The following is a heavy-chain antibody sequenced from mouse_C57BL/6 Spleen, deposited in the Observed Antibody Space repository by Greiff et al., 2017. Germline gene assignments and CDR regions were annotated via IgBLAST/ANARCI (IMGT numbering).Heavy chain of an antibody. CDR3: ARGNYYGSAWGYFDV. CDR2: IHPNSGST. D-gene: IGHD1-1*01. CDR1: GYTFTSYW. V-gene: IGHV1-64*01. Sequence: QVQLQQPGAELVKPGASVKLSCKASGYTFTSYWMHWVKQRPGQGLEWIGMIHPNSGSTNYNEKFKSKATLTVDKSSSTAYMQLSSLTSEDSAVXYCARGNYYGSAWGYFDVWGTGTTVTVSS. J-gene: IGHJ1*03.